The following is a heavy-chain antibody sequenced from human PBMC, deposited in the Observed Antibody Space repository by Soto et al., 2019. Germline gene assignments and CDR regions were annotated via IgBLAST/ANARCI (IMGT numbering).Heavy chain of an antibody. V-gene: IGHV3-30*03. CDR1: GFTFSSYG. D-gene: IGHD6-19*01. Sequence: QVQLVESGGGVVQPGRSLRLSCAASGFTFSSYGMHWVRQAPGKGLEWVAVISYDGSNKYYADSVKGRFTISRDNSKNTLYLQMNSLRAEDTAVYYSAARTLDGMGIGVADFDLWGRGTLVTVSS. CDR3: AARTLDGMGIGVADFDL. J-gene: IGHJ2*01. CDR2: ISYDGSNK.